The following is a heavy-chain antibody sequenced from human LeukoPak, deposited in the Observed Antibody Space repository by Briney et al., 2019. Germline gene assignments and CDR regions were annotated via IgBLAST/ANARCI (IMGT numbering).Heavy chain of an antibody. CDR3: ARGTHYYDRSGYSCYYAMDV. CDR1: GFTLSRSV. Sequence: GGSLRLSCAASGFTLSRSVVNRVRQAPGRGLERVSYLCSSGRIIYYADSLKGRFTISRDYANTSLYLQMNSLRAEDTAVYYCARGTHYYDRSGYSCYYAMDVWGQGTTVTVSS. D-gene: IGHD3-22*01. CDR2: LCSSGRII. V-gene: IGHV3-48*03. J-gene: IGHJ6*02.